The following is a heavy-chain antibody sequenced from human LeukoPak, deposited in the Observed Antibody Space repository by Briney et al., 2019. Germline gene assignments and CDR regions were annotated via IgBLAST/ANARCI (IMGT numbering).Heavy chain of an antibody. CDR3: AKADSSSSKGDLDY. CDR1: GFTFSSYG. D-gene: IGHD6-6*01. J-gene: IGHJ4*02. V-gene: IGHV3-30*02. CDR2: IRYDGSNK. Sequence: QPGGSLRLSFAASGFTFSSYGMHWVRQAPGKGLEWVAFIRYDGSNKYYADSVKGRFTISRDNSKNTLYLQMNSLRAEDTAVYYCAKADSSSSKGDLDYWGQGTLVTVSS.